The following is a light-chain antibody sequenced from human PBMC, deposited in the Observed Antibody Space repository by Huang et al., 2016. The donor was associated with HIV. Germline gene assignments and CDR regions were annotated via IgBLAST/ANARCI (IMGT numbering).Light chain of an antibody. V-gene: IGKV3-20*01. Sequence: EIVLTQSPGTLSLSSGERATLSCRASQSVSSSSLAWYQQKPGQAPRLLFYGASSRATGIPDRFSGIGSGTDFTLTISRLEPEDFAVYYCQQYDSSPWTFGQGTKVEIK. CDR2: GAS. CDR3: QQYDSSPWT. CDR1: QSVSSSS. J-gene: IGKJ1*01.